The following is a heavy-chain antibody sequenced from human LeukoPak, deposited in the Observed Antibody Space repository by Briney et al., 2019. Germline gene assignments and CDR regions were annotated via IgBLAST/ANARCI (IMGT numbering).Heavy chain of an antibody. V-gene: IGHV3-30*19. CDR2: ISYDGSNK. D-gene: IGHD2-15*01. Sequence: PGGSLRLSCAASGFTFSTYGMHWARQAPGKGLEWVAVISYDGSNKYYADSVKGRFTISRDNSKNTLYLQMNSLRAEDTAVYYCARDRRVVVVAEYYYYGMDVWGQGTTVTVSS. CDR3: ARDRRVVVVAEYYYYGMDV. CDR1: GFTFSTYG. J-gene: IGHJ6*02.